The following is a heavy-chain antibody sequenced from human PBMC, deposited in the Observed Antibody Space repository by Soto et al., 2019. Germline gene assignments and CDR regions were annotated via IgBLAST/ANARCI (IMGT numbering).Heavy chain of an antibody. CDR3: AKNRDYDFWSAPRSGMDV. V-gene: IGHV3-23*01. CDR2: ISGSGGST. D-gene: IGHD3-3*01. Sequence: GGSLRLSCAASGFTFSSYAMSWVRQAPGKGLEWVSAISGSGGSTYYADSVKGRFTISRDNSKNTLYLQMNSLRAEDTAVYYCAKNRDYDFWSAPRSGMDVWGQGTTVTVSS. CDR1: GFTFSSYA. J-gene: IGHJ6*02.